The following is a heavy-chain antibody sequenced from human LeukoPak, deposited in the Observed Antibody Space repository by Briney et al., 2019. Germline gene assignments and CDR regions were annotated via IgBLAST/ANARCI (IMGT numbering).Heavy chain of an antibody. V-gene: IGHV3-9*01. J-gene: IGHJ3*02. CDR3: AKVKLRFLGPFDI. D-gene: IGHD3-3*01. CDR1: GFTFDDYA. Sequence: PGGSLRLSCAASGFTFDDYAMHWVRHAPGKGLEWVSGISWNSGSIGYADSVKGRFTISRDNAKNSLYLQMNSLRAEDTALYYCAKVKLRFLGPFDIWGQGTMVTVSS. CDR2: ISWNSGSI.